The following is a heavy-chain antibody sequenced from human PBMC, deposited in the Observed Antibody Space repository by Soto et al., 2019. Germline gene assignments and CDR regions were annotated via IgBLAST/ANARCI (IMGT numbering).Heavy chain of an antibody. J-gene: IGHJ6*02. Sequence: SETLSLTCTVSGVSISSSSYYLGWIRQPPGKGPEWIGSIYYSGSTYYNPSLKSRVTISVDTSKNQFSLKLSSVTAADTAVYYCVRILGSSGYYYGYYYGMDVWGQGTTVTVSS. CDR3: VRILGSSGYYYGYYYGMDV. CDR1: GVSISSSSYY. V-gene: IGHV4-39*01. CDR2: IYYSGST. D-gene: IGHD3-22*01.